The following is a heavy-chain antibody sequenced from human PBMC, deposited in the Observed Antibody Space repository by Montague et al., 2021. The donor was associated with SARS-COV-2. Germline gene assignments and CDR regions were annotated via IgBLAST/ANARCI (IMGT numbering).Heavy chain of an antibody. CDR2: IYYSGGT. D-gene: IGHD6-13*01. V-gene: IGHV4-59*01. J-gene: IGHJ5*02. CDR3: ARDRFIAGGRLPHGFDP. Sequence: ETLSLTCSVSGGPISGYYRSWIRQSPGKGLEWIGYIYYSGGTIYNPSLKSRVIISVDTSKSQFSLKLSSVTAADTAVYYCARDRFIAGGRLPHGFDPWGQGTLVTVPS. CDR1: GGPISGYY.